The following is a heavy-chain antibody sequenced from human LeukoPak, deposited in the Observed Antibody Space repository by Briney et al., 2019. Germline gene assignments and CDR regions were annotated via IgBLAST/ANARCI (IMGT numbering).Heavy chain of an antibody. V-gene: IGHV3-7*01. CDR3: ARGRITMT. CDR1: GFTFSSSW. Sequence: GGSLRLSCATSGFTFSSSWVTWVRQAPGKGLEWVANIKEDGSEKYYVDSVKGRFTISRDNAKNSLYLQMNSLRAEDTAVYYCARGRITMTWGQGTVVTVSS. CDR2: IKEDGSEK. D-gene: IGHD3-22*01. J-gene: IGHJ4*02.